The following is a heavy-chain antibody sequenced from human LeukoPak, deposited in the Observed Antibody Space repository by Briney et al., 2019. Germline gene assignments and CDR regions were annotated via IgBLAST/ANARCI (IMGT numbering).Heavy chain of an antibody. CDR2: IWYDGSNK. CDR3: ASSYYYGSGSYENDAFDI. J-gene: IGHJ3*02. Sequence: PGGSLRLSCAASGFTFSSYGMHWVRQAPGKGLEWVAVIWYDGSNKYYADSVKGRFTISRDNSKNTLYLQMNSLRAEDTAVYYCASSYYYGSGSYENDAFDIWGQGTMVTVSS. CDR1: GFTFSSYG. D-gene: IGHD3-10*01. V-gene: IGHV3-33*01.